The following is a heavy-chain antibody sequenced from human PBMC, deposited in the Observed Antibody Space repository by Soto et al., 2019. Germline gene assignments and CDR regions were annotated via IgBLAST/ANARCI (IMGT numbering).Heavy chain of an antibody. CDR2: INHSGST. D-gene: IGHD4-4*01. V-gene: IGHV4-34*01. CDR3: ARGPYSNYEDYYGMDV. Sequence: PSETLYLTCAVYGGSFSVYYWSWIRQPPGKGLEWIGEINHSGSTNYNPSLKSRVTISVDTSKNQFSLKLSSVTAADTAVYYCARGPYSNYEDYYGMDVWGQGNTVTVSS. CDR1: GGSFSVYY. J-gene: IGHJ6*02.